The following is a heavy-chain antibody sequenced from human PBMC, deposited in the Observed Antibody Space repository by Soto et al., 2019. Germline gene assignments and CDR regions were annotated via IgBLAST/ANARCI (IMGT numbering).Heavy chain of an antibody. D-gene: IGHD2-8*01. CDR2: IWYDGSYK. CDR1: GFMFSTYG. J-gene: IGHJ4*02. V-gene: IGHV3-33*01. Sequence: QVQLVESGGGVVQPGGSLRLSCEASGFMFSTYGMHWVRQAPGKGLEWVAMIWYDGSYKYYADSVKGRFTMSRDNSKNMVYVEMNSLRAEVTAVYYCAGGYCINGVCSYFDQWGQGTLVTVSS. CDR3: AGGYCINGVCSYFDQ.